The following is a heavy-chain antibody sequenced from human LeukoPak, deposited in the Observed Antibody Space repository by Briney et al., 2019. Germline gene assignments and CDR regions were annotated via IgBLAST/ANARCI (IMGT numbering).Heavy chain of an antibody. J-gene: IGHJ6*03. CDR2: INYSGST. Sequence: SETLSLTCTVSEGSISSSSYYWGWIRQPPGKGLEWIGSINYSGSTYYNPSLKSRVTISVDTSKKQFSLKLSSVTAADTAVYYCARASFSIGDYAVNYYYYMDVWGKGTTVTISS. V-gene: IGHV4-39*07. CDR1: EGSISSSSYY. D-gene: IGHD4-17*01. CDR3: ARASFSIGDYAVNYYYYMDV.